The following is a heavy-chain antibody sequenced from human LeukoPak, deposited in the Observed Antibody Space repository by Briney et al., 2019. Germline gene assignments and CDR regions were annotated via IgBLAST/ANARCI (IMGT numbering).Heavy chain of an antibody. Sequence: ASVKVSCKVSGYTLTELSMHWVRQAPGKGLEWMGGFDPGDGETIYAQKFQGRVTMTEDTSTDTAYMELSSLRSEDTAVYYCATAPRYCSGGSCYQNFDYWGQGTLVTVSS. CDR3: ATAPRYCSGGSCYQNFDY. CDR1: GYTLTELS. J-gene: IGHJ4*02. V-gene: IGHV1-24*01. D-gene: IGHD2-15*01. CDR2: FDPGDGET.